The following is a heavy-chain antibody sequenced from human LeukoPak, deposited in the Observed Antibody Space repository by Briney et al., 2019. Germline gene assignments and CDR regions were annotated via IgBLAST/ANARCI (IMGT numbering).Heavy chain of an antibody. Sequence: GGSLRLSCGASGFTVSSYAMSWVRQAPGKGLEWVSAISGSGVSTYYADSVKGRFTISRDNSKNTLYLQMNSLRAEDTAVYYCAKANVLRFLEWLFFDYWGQGTLVTVSS. CDR3: AKANVLRFLEWLFFDY. D-gene: IGHD3-3*01. CDR1: GFTVSSYA. V-gene: IGHV3-23*01. CDR2: ISGSGVST. J-gene: IGHJ4*02.